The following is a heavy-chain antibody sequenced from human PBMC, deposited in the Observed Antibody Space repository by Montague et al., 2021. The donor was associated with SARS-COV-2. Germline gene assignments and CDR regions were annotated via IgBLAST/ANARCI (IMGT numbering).Heavy chain of an antibody. CDR3: AREGRYFDWLLNYYYCGMDV. CDR2: TSYDGSNK. D-gene: IGHD3-9*01. V-gene: IGHV3-30*04. CDR1: GFTFSSYA. J-gene: IGHJ6*02. Sequence: RLSCAASGFTFSSYAMHWVRQAPGKGLEWVAVTSYDGSNKYYVDSVKGRFTISRDNSKNTLYLQMNSLRAEDTAVYYCAREGRYFDWLLNYYYCGMDVWGQGTTVTVSS.